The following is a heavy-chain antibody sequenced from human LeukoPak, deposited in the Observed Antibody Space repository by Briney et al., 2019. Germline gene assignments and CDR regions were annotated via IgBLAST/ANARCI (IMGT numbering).Heavy chain of an antibody. D-gene: IGHD4-17*01. J-gene: IGHJ6*02. CDR1: GYTFTSYA. Sequence: ASVKVSCKASGYTFTSYAMNWVRQAPGQGLEWMGWINTNTGNPTYAQGFTGRFVFSLDTSVSTAYLQISSLKAEDTAVYYCARGENYGDLSINYYYYGMDVWGQGTTVTVSS. V-gene: IGHV7-4-1*02. CDR2: INTNTGNP. CDR3: ARGENYGDLSINYYYYGMDV.